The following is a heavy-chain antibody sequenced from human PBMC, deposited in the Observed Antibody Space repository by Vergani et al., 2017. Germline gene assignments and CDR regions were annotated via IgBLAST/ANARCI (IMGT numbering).Heavy chain of an antibody. CDR1: GSSVNRANYY. Sequence: QVQLQESGPGLVKPSETLSLTCTVSGSSVNRANYYWSCLRRTPGTGVEWIGFIYHSRGTSYNPSLKSGFTRSLDTSKNQFSLKVALVTAADTAMYYCARESRYYGSGSYYCYWGQGPLVTVSS. J-gene: IGHJ4*02. V-gene: IGHV4-61*01. D-gene: IGHD3-10*01. CDR3: ARESRYYGSGSYYCY. CDR2: IYHSRGT.